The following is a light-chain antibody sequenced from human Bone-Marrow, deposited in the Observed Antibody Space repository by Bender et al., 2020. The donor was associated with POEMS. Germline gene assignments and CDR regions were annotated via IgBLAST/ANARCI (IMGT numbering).Light chain of an antibody. Sequence: QIVLTQSPSASASLGASVTLTCTLSSGHTNYAIAWRQLEAEKGPRYLMKLNSDGSHNKGDGIPDRFSGSSSGAERYLTISTLQSEDEADYYCQTWDTGVGVFGGGTKLTVL. V-gene: IGLV4-69*01. CDR1: SGHTNYA. J-gene: IGLJ3*02. CDR3: QTWDTGVGV. CDR2: LNSDGSH.